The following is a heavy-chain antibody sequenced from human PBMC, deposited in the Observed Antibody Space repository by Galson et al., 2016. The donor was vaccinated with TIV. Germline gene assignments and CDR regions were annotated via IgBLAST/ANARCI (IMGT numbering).Heavy chain of an antibody. Sequence: SVKVSCKASGYTFTSFGLSWARQAPGQGLEWMGWISAYNGGTYFGQRVQGRVTMTTDTSTSTAYMGLSSLRSEDTATYYCAGLGYCSSMSCFQFDPWGQGTLVSVSS. V-gene: IGHV1-18*01. J-gene: IGHJ5*02. CDR3: AGLGYCSSMSCFQFDP. D-gene: IGHD2-2*01. CDR1: GYTFTSFG. CDR2: ISAYNGGT.